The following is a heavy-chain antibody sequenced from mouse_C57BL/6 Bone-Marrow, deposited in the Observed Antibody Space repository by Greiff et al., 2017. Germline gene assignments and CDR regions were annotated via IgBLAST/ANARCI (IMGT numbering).Heavy chain of an antibody. CDR3: ARKGGSSPWYFDV. CDR1: GYTFTDYY. D-gene: IGHD1-1*01. Sequence: EVQLQQSGPELVKPGASVKISCKASGYTFTDYYMNWVKQSHGKSLEWIGDINPNNGGTSYNQKFKGKATLTVDKSSSTAYMALRSLTSEDSAVYYCARKGGSSPWYFDVWGTGTTVTVSS. CDR2: INPNNGGT. J-gene: IGHJ1*03. V-gene: IGHV1-26*01.